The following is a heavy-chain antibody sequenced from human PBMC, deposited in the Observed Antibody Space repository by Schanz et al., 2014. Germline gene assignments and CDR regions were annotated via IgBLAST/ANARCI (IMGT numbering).Heavy chain of an antibody. CDR1: GFTFSTHA. CDR3: AKGRFGELSAFDI. CDR2: VSSDGNND. Sequence: VRLVESGGGVVQPGRSLRLSCAASGFTFSTHAMHWVRQAPGKGLEWVALVSSDGNNDYYTDSVKGRFTISRDNSKNTVHLQMNSLRAEDTAVYYCAKGRFGELSAFDIWGQGTMVTVSS. V-gene: IGHV3-30*18. D-gene: IGHD3-10*01. J-gene: IGHJ3*02.